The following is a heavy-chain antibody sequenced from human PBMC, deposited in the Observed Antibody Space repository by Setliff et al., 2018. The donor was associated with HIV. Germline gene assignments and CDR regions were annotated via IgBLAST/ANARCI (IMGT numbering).Heavy chain of an antibody. CDR3: AADPPSEVIDWPGGDN. Sequence: GGSLRLSCAASGFTFSSYGMHWVRQAPGKGLEWVAFMPYDGSNKYYAVSVKGRFTISRDSSKNTLSLQMNSLRPEDTARYYCAADPPSEVIDWPGGDNWGQGTLVTV. J-gene: IGHJ4*02. D-gene: IGHD3-9*01. V-gene: IGHV3-30*02. CDR1: GFTFSSYG. CDR2: MPYDGSNK.